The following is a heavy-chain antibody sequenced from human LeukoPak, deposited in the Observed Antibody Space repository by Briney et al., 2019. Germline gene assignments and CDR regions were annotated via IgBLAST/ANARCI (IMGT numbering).Heavy chain of an antibody. V-gene: IGHV3-30*02. CDR3: AKLFCSSTSCYTTHFDY. J-gene: IGHJ4*02. Sequence: GGSLRLSCAASGFTFSSYGMHWVRQAPGKGLEWVAFIRYDGSNKYYADSVKGRFTISRDNSKNTLYLQMNSLRAEDTAVYYCAKLFCSSTSCYTTHFDYWGQGTLVTVSS. CDR1: GFTFSSYG. CDR2: IRYDGSNK. D-gene: IGHD2-2*02.